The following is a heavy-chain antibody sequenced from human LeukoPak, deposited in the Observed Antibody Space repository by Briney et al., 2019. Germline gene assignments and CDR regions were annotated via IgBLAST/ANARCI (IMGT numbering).Heavy chain of an antibody. Sequence: EASVKVSCKASGGTFSSYAISWVRQAPGQGLEWMGRIIPIFGTANYAQKSQGRVTITTDESTSTAYMELSSLRSEDTAVYYCARVSGSYLRLWGQGTLVTVSS. CDR1: GGTFSSYA. V-gene: IGHV1-69*05. CDR2: IIPIFGTA. J-gene: IGHJ4*02. D-gene: IGHD1-26*01. CDR3: ARVSGSYLRL.